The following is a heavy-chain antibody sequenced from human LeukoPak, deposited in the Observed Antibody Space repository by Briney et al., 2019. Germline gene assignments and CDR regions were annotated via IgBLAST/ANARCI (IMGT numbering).Heavy chain of an antibody. V-gene: IGHV4-39*02. Sequence: SETLSLTCTVSGCSISSSSYYWGWIRQPPGKGLEWIGSIYYSGSTCYNPSLKSRVTISVDTSKNQFSLKLSSVTAADTAVYYCARDLATVTTHAFDIWGQGTMVTVSS. CDR2: IYYSGST. CDR3: ARDLATVTTHAFDI. CDR1: GCSISSSSYY. D-gene: IGHD4-17*01. J-gene: IGHJ3*02.